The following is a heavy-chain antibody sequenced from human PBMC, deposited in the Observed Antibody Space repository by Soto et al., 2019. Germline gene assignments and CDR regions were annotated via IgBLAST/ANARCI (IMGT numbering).Heavy chain of an antibody. CDR2: INAGNGNT. J-gene: IGHJ4*02. V-gene: IGHV1-3*01. CDR1: VYTFTSYA. D-gene: IGHD6-13*01. CDR3: ARDSVIAAGPFDY. Sequence: AAVNVSCKASVYTFTSYAMHWVRQAPGQRLELMGWINAGNGNTKXSQKFQGRVXITRDTSASTAXMELSXLRSEDTAVYYCARDSVIAAGPFDYWGQGTLVTVSS.